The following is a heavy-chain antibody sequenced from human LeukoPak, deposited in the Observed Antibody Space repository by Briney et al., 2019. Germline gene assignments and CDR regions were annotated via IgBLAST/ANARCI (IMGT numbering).Heavy chain of an antibody. Sequence: GGSLRLSCAASGFTFSSYSMNWVRQAPGKGLEWVSSISSSSSYIYYADSVRGRFTISRDNAKNSLYLQMNSLRAEDTAAYYCARYAVAGSDYWGQGTLVTVSS. CDR1: GFTFSSYS. CDR2: ISSSSSYI. V-gene: IGHV3-21*01. D-gene: IGHD6-19*01. J-gene: IGHJ4*02. CDR3: ARYAVAGSDY.